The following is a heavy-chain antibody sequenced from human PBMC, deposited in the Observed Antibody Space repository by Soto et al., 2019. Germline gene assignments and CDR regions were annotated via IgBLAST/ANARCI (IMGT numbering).Heavy chain of an antibody. D-gene: IGHD3-10*01. CDR3: ARGAITMVRGVPQAFDI. Sequence: ASETLSLTCAVYGGSFSGYYWSWIRQPPGKGLEWIGEINHSGSTNYNPSLKSRVTISVDTSKNQFSLKLSSVTAADTAVYYCARGAITMVRGVPQAFDIWGQGTMVTVSS. V-gene: IGHV4-34*01. CDR1: GGSFSGYY. CDR2: INHSGST. J-gene: IGHJ3*02.